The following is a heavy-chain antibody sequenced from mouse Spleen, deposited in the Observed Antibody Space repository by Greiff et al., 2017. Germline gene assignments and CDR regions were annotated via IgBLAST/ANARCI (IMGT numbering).Heavy chain of an antibody. CDR2: IHPSDSDT. J-gene: IGHJ2*01. CDR1: GYTFTSYW. Sequence: VQLQQPGAELVRPGSSVKLSCKASGYTFTSYWMHWVKQRPIQGLEWIGRIHPSDSDTNYNQKFKGKATLTVDKSSSTAYMQLSSLTSEDSAVYYCAISRGNYGFDYWGQGTTLTVSS. D-gene: IGHD2-1*01. CDR3: AISRGNYGFDY. V-gene: IGHV1-74*01.